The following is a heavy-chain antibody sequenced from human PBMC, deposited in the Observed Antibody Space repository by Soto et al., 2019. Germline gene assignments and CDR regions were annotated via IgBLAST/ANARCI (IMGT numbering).Heavy chain of an antibody. D-gene: IGHD1-20*01. J-gene: IGHJ6*02. CDR3: AIIGYNNDLDV. V-gene: IGHV1-69*06. CDR1: GGTVSRYA. CDR2: NIPVCNSP. Sequence: QVQLVQSGAEVKRPGSSVKVSCKASGGTVSRYAFSWVRQAPGQGLEWMGGNIPVCNSPSLAQNLHGRVTVTADKSTSTAYMELRALRFEDTAVYYCAIIGYNNDLDVWGQGTTVIVSS.